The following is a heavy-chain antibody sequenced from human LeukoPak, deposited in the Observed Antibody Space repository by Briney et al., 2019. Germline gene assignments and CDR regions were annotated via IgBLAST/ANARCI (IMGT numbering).Heavy chain of an antibody. CDR3: ARGDYQHY. CDR1: GFTFSSYS. D-gene: IGHD4-17*01. CDR2: ISSSSSTI. V-gene: IGHV3-48*04. Sequence: PGGSLRLSCAASGFTFSSYSMNWVRQAPGKGLEWVSYISSSSSTIYYADSVKGRFTISRDNAKNSLYLQMNNLRAEDTALYYCARGDYQHYWGQGTLVTVSS. J-gene: IGHJ4*02.